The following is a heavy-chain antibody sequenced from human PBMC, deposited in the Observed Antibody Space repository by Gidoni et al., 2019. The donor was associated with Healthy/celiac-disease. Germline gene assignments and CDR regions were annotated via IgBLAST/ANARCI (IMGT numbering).Heavy chain of an antibody. CDR2: SYHRGST. J-gene: IGHJ5*02. Sequence: QVQLQESGPGLVKPSETLSLTCTVSGYSSSSGYYWGWIRPPQGEGLEWIGSSYHRGSTYYNPSLKSRVTISLDSSKNQFSLKLSSVTAADTAVYYCARGEGSINWFDPWGQGTLVTVSA. D-gene: IGHD2-21*01. CDR1: GYSSSSGYY. CDR3: ARGEGSINWFDP. V-gene: IGHV4-38-2*02.